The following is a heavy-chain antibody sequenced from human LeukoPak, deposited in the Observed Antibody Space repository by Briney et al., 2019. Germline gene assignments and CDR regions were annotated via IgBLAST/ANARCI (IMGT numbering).Heavy chain of an antibody. V-gene: IGHV3-48*04. D-gene: IGHD3-16*01. CDR2: ISSSSSTI. CDR1: GFTFSSYS. Sequence: GGSLRLSCAASGFTFSSYSMNWVRQAPGKGLEWVSYISSSSSTIYYADSVRGRFTISRDNAKNSLYLQMHSLRAEDTAVYYCAVNRRQGPTVATFSPFDFWGQGTLVSVSS. J-gene: IGHJ4*02. CDR3: AVNRRQGPTVATFSPFDF.